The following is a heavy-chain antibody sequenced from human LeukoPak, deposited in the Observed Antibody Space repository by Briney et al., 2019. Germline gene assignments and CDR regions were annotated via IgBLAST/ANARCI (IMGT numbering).Heavy chain of an antibody. Sequence: GGSLRLSCAASGFTFSSYSMNWVRQAPGKGLEWVSSISSSSSYIYYADSVKGRFTISRDNAKNSLYLQMNSLRAEDTAVYYCARGYSGGWVPFDYWGQGTLVTVSS. CDR2: ISSSSSYI. D-gene: IGHD6-19*01. CDR1: GFTFSSYS. V-gene: IGHV3-21*01. CDR3: ARGYSGGWVPFDY. J-gene: IGHJ4*02.